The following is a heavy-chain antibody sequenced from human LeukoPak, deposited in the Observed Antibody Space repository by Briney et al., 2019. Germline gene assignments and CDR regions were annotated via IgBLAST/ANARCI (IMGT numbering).Heavy chain of an antibody. D-gene: IGHD3-3*01. J-gene: IGHJ4*02. CDR2: ISGSGVAT. CDR1: GFTFSSYA. Sequence: GGSLRLSCAASGFTFSSYAMSWVRQAPGKGLEWVSAISGSGVATYYADSVKGRFTISRDNSKNTLYLQMNSLRAGDTAVYYCAKGNYDFWSGYPGLSYFDYWGQGTLVTVSS. CDR3: AKGNYDFWSGYPGLSYFDY. V-gene: IGHV3-23*01.